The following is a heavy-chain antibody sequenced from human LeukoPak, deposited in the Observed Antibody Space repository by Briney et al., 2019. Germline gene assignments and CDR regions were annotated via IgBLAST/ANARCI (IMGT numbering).Heavy chain of an antibody. Sequence: GASLQISCKGSGYSFTSYWIGWVRQMPGKGLECMGIIYPGDSDTRYSPSFQGQVTISADKSISTAYLQWSSLKASDTAMYYCARALYSGYAGYYYGMDVWGQGTTVTVSS. CDR1: GYSFTSYW. CDR3: ARALYSGYAGYYYGMDV. CDR2: IYPGDSDT. V-gene: IGHV5-51*01. D-gene: IGHD5-12*01. J-gene: IGHJ6*02.